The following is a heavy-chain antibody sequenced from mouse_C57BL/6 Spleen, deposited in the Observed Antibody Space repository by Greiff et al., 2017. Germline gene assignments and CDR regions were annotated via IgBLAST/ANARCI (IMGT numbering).Heavy chain of an antibody. CDR2: IDPSDSET. J-gene: IGHJ1*03. V-gene: IGHV1-52*01. CDR1: GYTFTSYW. CDR3: ARHYYDYDWYFGG. Sequence: QVQLQQPGAELVRPGSSVKLSCKASGYTFTSYWMHWVKQRPIQGLEWIGNIDPSDSETHYNQKFKDKATLTVDKSSSTAYMQLNSLTAEDSAVYCGARHYYDYDWYFGGWGTGTTVTVSS. D-gene: IGHD2-4*01.